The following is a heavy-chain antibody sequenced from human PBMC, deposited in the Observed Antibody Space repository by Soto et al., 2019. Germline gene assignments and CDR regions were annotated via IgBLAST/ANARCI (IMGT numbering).Heavy chain of an antibody. Sequence: VSCKASGYTFTGYYMHWVRQAPGQGLEWMGWINPNSGGTNYAQKFQGRVTMTRDTSISTAYMELSRLRSDDTAVYDCARHQMKQWLSPGYWGQGTLVTVSS. CDR2: INPNSGGT. D-gene: IGHD3-22*01. CDR3: ARHQMKQWLSPGY. J-gene: IGHJ4*02. V-gene: IGHV1-2*02. CDR1: GYTFTGYY.